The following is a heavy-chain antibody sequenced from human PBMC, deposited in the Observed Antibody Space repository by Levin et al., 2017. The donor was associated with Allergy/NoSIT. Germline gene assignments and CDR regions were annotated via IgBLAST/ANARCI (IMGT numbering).Heavy chain of an antibody. CDR3: AREMAETAADTFDF. Sequence: ASVKVSCKTSGYTFTFYGISWVRQAPGQGLEWMGWISPYNGDTNYAQNLQDRVTMTTDTSTSTAHMELRSLRSDDTAVYYCAREMAETAADTFDFWGQGTMVTVSS. CDR1: GYTFTFYG. V-gene: IGHV1-18*01. D-gene: IGHD2-8*01. CDR2: ISPYNGDT. J-gene: IGHJ3*01.